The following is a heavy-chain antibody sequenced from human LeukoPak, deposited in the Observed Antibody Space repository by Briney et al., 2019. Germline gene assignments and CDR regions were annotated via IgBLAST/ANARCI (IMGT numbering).Heavy chain of an antibody. CDR2: TYYRSKWYN. V-gene: IGHV6-1*01. CDR1: GDSVSSNSAA. J-gene: IGHJ6*02. CDR3: ARVWGSGADCSSTSCYSSDYYGMDV. D-gene: IGHD2-2*01. Sequence: SQTLSLTCAISGDSVSSNSAAWNWIRQSPSRGLEWLGRTYYRSKWYNDYAVSVKSRITINPDTSKNQFSLQLNSVTPEDTAVYYCARVWGSGADCSSTSCYSSDYYGMDVWGQGTTVTVSS.